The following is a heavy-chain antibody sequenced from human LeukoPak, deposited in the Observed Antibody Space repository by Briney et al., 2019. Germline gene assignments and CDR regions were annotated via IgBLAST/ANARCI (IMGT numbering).Heavy chain of an antibody. J-gene: IGHJ4*02. Sequence: ASVKVSCKASGYTFTSYYMHWVRQAPGQGLEWMGIINPSGGSTSYAQKFQGRVTMTRDTSTSTVYMELSSLRSEDTAVYYCGRATGYCSGGSCWNYFDYWGQGTLVTVSS. CDR2: INPSGGST. CDR1: GYTFTSYY. CDR3: GRATGYCSGGSCWNYFDY. V-gene: IGHV1-46*01. D-gene: IGHD2-15*01.